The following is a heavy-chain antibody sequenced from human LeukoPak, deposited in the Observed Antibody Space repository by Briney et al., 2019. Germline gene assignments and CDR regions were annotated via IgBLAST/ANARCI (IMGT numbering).Heavy chain of an antibody. V-gene: IGHV4-39*07. Sequence: SETLSLTCTVSGGSISSSSYYWAWIRQPPGKELKWIGSIFYSGSTYYNPSLRGRVTISVDTSQNQFSLRLSSVTAADTAVYYCAGGWLPDKNDFWGQGTLVTVSS. CDR3: AGGWLPDKNDF. D-gene: IGHD5-24*01. J-gene: IGHJ4*02. CDR2: IFYSGST. CDR1: GGSISSSSYY.